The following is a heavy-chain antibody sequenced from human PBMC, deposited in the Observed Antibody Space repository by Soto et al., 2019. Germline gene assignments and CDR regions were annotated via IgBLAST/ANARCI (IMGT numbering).Heavy chain of an antibody. CDR3: AGCGGESPSYYYYYGMDV. CDR2: IIPIFGTA. Sequence: QVQLVQSGAEVKKPGSSVKVSCKASGGTFSSYAISWVRQAPGQGLEWMGGIIPIFGTANYAQKFQGRVTITADESTSTAYMELSSLRSEDTAVYYCAGCGGESPSYYYYYGMDVWGQGTTVTVSS. CDR1: GGTFSSYA. J-gene: IGHJ6*02. D-gene: IGHD2-21*01. V-gene: IGHV1-69*01.